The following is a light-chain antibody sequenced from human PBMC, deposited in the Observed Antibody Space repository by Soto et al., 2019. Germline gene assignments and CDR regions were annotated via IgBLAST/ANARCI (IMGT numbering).Light chain of an antibody. CDR3: QHYNSYPLT. CDR1: QAISSW. V-gene: IGKV1-5*03. J-gene: IGKJ4*01. CDR2: KAS. Sequence: IQMSQPPSALLGSLRDRVTITFLASQAISSWLAWYQQKPGKAPKLLIYKASTLKSGVPSRFSGSGSGTEFTLTISSLQPDDFATYYCQHYNSYPLTFGGGTKVDIK.